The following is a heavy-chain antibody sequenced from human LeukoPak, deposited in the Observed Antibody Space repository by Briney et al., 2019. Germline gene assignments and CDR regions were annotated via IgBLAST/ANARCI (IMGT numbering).Heavy chain of an antibody. V-gene: IGHV4-4*02. D-gene: IGHD4-17*01. CDR3: YGGRAFDI. Sequence: LSETLSLTCAVSGGSISSSNWWSWVRQPPGKGLEWIGEIYHSGSTNYNPSLKSRVTISVDTSKNQFSLKLSSVTAADTAVYYCYGGRAFDIWGQGTMVTVSS. CDR2: IYHSGST. CDR1: GGSISSSNW. J-gene: IGHJ3*02.